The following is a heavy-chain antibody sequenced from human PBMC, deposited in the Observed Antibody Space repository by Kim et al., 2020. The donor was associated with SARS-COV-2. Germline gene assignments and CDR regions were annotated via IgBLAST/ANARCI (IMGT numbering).Heavy chain of an antibody. CDR1: GYTFTDYS. CDR3: VRAFLQPHEN. V-gene: IGHV1-3*01. CDR2: INEGNGNR. J-gene: IGHJ4*02. Sequence: ASVKVSCKASGYTFTDYSIHWVRQAPGQGLEWLGWINEGNGNRIYSQNFQGRDTFIRDTSANTMYMELSSLRSEDTAVYYCVRAFLQPHENWGQGTLVTV. D-gene: IGHD1-1*01.